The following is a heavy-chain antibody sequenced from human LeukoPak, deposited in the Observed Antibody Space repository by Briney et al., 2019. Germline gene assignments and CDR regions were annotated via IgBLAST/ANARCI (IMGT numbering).Heavy chain of an antibody. J-gene: IGHJ2*01. Sequence: PGRSLRLSCAASGFNFDDSAIHWVRQAPGKGLAWVSAMNWISDFKAYADSVKGRFTISRDNDKNSVHLQMNSLRPEDMAVYYCAKGPKENWYFDLWGRGTLATVSS. CDR1: GFNFDDSA. CDR2: MNWISDFK. CDR3: AKGPKENWYFDL. V-gene: IGHV3-9*03.